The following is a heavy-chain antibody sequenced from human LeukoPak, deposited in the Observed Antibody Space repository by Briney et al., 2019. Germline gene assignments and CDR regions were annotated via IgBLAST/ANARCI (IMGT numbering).Heavy chain of an antibody. D-gene: IGHD6-6*01. CDR2: IYYSGST. Sequence: SETLSLTCTVSGGSISSGDYYWSWIRQPPGKGLEWIGYIYYSGSTYYNPSLKSRVTISVDTSKNQFSLKLSSVTAADTAVYYCARDQWNYSSSPGAFDIWGQGTVVTVSS. J-gene: IGHJ3*02. CDR3: ARDQWNYSSSPGAFDI. CDR1: GGSISSGDYY. V-gene: IGHV4-30-4*08.